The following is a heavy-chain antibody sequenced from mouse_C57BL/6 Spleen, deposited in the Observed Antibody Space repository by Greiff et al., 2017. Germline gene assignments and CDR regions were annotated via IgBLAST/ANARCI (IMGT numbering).Heavy chain of an antibody. Sequence: VQLVESGPGLVQPSQSLSITCTVSGFSLTSYGVHWVRQSPGKGLEWLGVIWSGGSTDYNAAFISRLSISKDNSKSQVFFKMNSLQADDTAIYYCARGGYYGSSLYAMDYWGQGTSVTVSS. V-gene: IGHV2-2*01. CDR2: IWSGGST. D-gene: IGHD1-1*01. CDR1: GFSLTSYG. J-gene: IGHJ4*01. CDR3: ARGGYYGSSLYAMDY.